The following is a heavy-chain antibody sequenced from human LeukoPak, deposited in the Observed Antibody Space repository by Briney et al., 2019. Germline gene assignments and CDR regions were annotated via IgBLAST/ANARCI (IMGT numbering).Heavy chain of an antibody. CDR2: IYTSGST. J-gene: IGHJ2*01. CDR1: GGSISSYY. D-gene: IGHD5-24*01. V-gene: IGHV4-4*09. CDR3: ARRLLQERWPRDWYFDL. Sequence: SSETLSLTCTVSGGSISSYYWSWIRQPPGKGLEWIGYIYTSGSTNYNPSLKSRVTISVDTSKNQFSLKLSSVTAADTAVYYCARRLLQERWPRDWYFDLWGRGTLVTVSS.